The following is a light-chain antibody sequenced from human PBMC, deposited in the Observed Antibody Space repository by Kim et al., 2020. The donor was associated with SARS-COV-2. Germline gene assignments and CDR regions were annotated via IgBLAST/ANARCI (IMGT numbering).Light chain of an antibody. CDR1: KLGDKY. CDR2: QDS. J-gene: IGLJ2*01. CDR3: QAWDSSTVV. V-gene: IGLV3-1*01. Sequence: SYELTQPPSVSVSPGQTASLTCSGDKLGDKYACWYQQKPGQSPVLVIYQDSKRLSGIPERFSGSNSGNTATLTISGTQAMDEADYFCQAWDSSTVVFGGG.